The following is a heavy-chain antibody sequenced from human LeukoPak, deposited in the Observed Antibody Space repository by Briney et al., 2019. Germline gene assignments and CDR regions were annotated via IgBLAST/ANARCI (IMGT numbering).Heavy chain of an antibody. CDR2: INHSGST. CDR3: ARGRRYSYGYGGWFDP. J-gene: IGHJ5*02. Sequence: PSETLSLTCAVYGGSFSGYYWSWIRQPPGKGLEWIGEINHSGSTNYNPSLKSRVTISVDTSKNQFSLKLSSVTAADTAVYYCARGRRYSYGYGGWFDPWGQGTLVTVSS. D-gene: IGHD5-18*01. V-gene: IGHV4-34*01. CDR1: GGSFSGYY.